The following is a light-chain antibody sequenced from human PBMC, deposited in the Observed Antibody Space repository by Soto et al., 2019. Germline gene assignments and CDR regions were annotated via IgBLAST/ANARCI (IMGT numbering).Light chain of an antibody. CDR3: AAWDDSLSGYVV. Sequence: QSVLTQPPSASGTPGQRVTISCSGSSSNIGSNYVYWYQQLPGTAPKLLIYRNNQRPSGVSDRFSGSKSGTSASLAISGLRSEDEAAYYCAAWDDSLSGYVVFGGGTKLTVL. CDR2: RNN. V-gene: IGLV1-47*01. J-gene: IGLJ2*01. CDR1: SSNIGSNY.